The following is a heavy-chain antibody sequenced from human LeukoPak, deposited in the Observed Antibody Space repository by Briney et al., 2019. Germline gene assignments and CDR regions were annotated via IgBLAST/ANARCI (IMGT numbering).Heavy chain of an antibody. V-gene: IGHV4-34*01. Sequence: SETLSLTCAVYGGSFSGYYWSWIRQPPGKGLEWIGEINHSGSTNYNPSLKSRVTISVDTSKNQFSLKLSSVTAADTAVYYCARDFRIAATYYYGMDVWGQGTTVTVSS. CDR2: INHSGST. J-gene: IGHJ6*02. D-gene: IGHD6-13*01. CDR3: ARDFRIAATYYYGMDV. CDR1: GGSFSGYY.